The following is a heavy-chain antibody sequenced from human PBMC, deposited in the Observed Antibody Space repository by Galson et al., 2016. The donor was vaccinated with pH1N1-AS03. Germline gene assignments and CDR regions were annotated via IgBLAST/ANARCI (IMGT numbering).Heavy chain of an antibody. CDR3: ARDGQLWPHYYPLDV. V-gene: IGHV4-61*01. D-gene: IGHD3-22*01. J-gene: IGHJ6*02. CDR2: IYYSGTT. CDR1: GAPITSGSHY. Sequence: TLSPTCRVSGAPITSGSHYWTWIRQLPGKGLEWIGYIYYSGTTKFNPSLATRVTMSVDRSKSQFSLNLMSVTAADTAVYYCARDGQLWPHYYPLDVWGQGTTVTVSS.